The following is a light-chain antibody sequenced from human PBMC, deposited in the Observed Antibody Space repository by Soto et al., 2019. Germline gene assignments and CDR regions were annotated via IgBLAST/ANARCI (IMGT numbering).Light chain of an antibody. J-gene: IGKJ2*01. CDR1: QSVSSN. CDR2: GAS. V-gene: IGKV3-15*01. CDR3: QQYNNWPGT. Sequence: EIVMTQSPDTLSVSPGERATLSCRASQSVSSNLAWYQQKPGQAPRLLIYGASTRANGIPARFSGSGSGTEFTLTISSLQSEDFAVYYCQQYNNWPGTFGQGTKLEIK.